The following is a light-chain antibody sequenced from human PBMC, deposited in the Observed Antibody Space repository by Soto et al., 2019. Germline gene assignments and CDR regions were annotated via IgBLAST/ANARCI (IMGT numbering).Light chain of an antibody. J-gene: IGLJ1*01. Sequence: ALTQPAPVSGSPGQSITISCTGSSSDVGGYDFVSWYQHHPGKAPRLMIFDVSNRPSAVSNRFSGSKSGNTASLTISGLQAEDEGDYYCASYTSRSTLVFGTGTKLTVL. CDR2: DVS. CDR1: SSDVGGYDF. CDR3: ASYTSRSTLV. V-gene: IGLV2-14*03.